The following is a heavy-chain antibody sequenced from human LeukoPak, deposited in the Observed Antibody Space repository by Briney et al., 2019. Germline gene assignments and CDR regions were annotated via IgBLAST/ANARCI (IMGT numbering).Heavy chain of an antibody. CDR2: ISAYNGNT. CDR3: ACGGGDYGNYVPRDY. D-gene: IGHD4-11*01. CDR1: GYSFTGYY. V-gene: IGHV1-18*04. Sequence: ASVTVSCKASGYSFTGYYMHWERQAPGQGLGWVGWISAYNGNTNYAQKLQGRVTMTTDTSTSTAYMELRSLRSDDTAGYYCACGGGDYGNYVPRDYWGEGTVVTVSS. J-gene: IGHJ4*02.